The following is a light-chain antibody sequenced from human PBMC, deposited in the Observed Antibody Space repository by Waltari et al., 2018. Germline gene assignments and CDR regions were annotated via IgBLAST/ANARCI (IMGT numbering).Light chain of an antibody. CDR1: SSNIGAGYA. CDR2: GTS. J-gene: IGLJ3*02. CDR3: QSYDSRSSSGV. V-gene: IGLV1-40*01. Sequence: QSVLTQPPSVSGAPGQRVTISRTGSSSNIGAGYAVHRYQQLPGTAPKPLIYGTSNRPSGVPDRVSGSKSGTSASLAITGLQAEDEADYYCQSYDSRSSSGVFGGGTKLTVL.